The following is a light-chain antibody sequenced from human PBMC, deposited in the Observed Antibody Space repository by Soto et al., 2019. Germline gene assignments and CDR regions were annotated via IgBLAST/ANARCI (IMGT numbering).Light chain of an antibody. V-gene: IGKV1-9*01. Sequence: DIQLTQSPSFLSASVGDRVTITCRASQGISSYLAWYQQKPGKAPKLLIYAASTLQSGVPSRFSGSGSGTEFTLTISSMQPDDFVTYYCQQYNSYPWTFGQGTKVEIK. J-gene: IGKJ1*01. CDR1: QGISSY. CDR2: AAS. CDR3: QQYNSYPWT.